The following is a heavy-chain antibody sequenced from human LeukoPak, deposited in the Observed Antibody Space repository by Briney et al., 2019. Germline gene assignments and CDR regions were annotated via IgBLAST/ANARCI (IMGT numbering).Heavy chain of an antibody. CDR3: VRDGVGAPPFDY. CDR1: GFTFRSHW. CDR2: IKGDGSST. V-gene: IGHV3-74*01. J-gene: IGHJ4*02. Sequence: GSLRLPFAASGFTFRSHWMDWGRPAPGEGLVLVSRIKGDGSSTSYADSVKGRFTISRDNAKNTLFLQMNSLRAEDTAVYYCVRDGVGAPPFDYWGQGALVTVSS. D-gene: IGHD1-26*01.